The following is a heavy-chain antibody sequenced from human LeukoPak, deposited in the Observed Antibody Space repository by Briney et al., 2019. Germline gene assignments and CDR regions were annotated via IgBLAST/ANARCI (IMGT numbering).Heavy chain of an antibody. CDR1: GFTFSSYN. D-gene: IGHD2-2*02. V-gene: IGHV3-48*01. J-gene: IGHJ4*02. CDR2: ISSGSSAI. Sequence: GGSLRLSCAASGFTFSSYNMNWVRQAPGKGLEWVSYISSGSSAIYYADSVKGRFTISRDNSKNTLYLQMNSLRAEDTAVYYCARRPIFDYWGQGTLVTVSS. CDR3: ARRPIFDY.